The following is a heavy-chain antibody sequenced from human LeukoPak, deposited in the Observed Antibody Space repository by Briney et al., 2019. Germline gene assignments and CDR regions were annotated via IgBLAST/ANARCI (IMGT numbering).Heavy chain of an antibody. V-gene: IGHV5-51*01. CDR1: GYSFTSYW. J-gene: IGHJ4*02. Sequence: PGESLKISCKGSGYSFTSYWNGWVRQMPGKGLEWMGIIYPGDSDTRYSPSFQGQVTISADKSISTAYLQWSSLKASDTAMYYCATTVYYYDSSGYYSGYFDYWGQGTLVTVSS. CDR2: IYPGDSDT. D-gene: IGHD3-22*01. CDR3: ATTVYYYDSSGYYSGYFDY.